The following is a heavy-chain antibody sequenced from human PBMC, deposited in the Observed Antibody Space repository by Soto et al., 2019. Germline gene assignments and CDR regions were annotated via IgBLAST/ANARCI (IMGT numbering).Heavy chain of an antibody. CDR1: GDSIRSSGHY. CDR3: ARERPGYRSHWPDY. D-gene: IGHD6-13*01. Sequence: QVQLQESGPGLLRPSQTLSLTCTVSGDSIRSSGHYWSWIRQHPGKRLEWIGYIYYSGSTYYNPSLKTRVTISVDTSNNQFSLNLSSVTAADTAVYYCARERPGYRSHWPDYWGQGTLVTVSS. CDR2: IYYSGST. J-gene: IGHJ4*02. V-gene: IGHV4-31*03.